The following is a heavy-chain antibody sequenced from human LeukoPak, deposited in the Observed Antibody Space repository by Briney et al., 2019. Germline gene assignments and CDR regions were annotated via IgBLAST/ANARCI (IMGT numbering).Heavy chain of an antibody. Sequence: SETLSLTCSVSGGSVSSYYWSWIRQPPGKGLEWIGYVYYTGSTNYNPSLKSRVTMFEDKSTNPFSMRLYSVTVADTAVYYCARHFAYSSSSYFDYWGQGSLVTVSS. CDR2: VYYTGST. D-gene: IGHD6-6*01. CDR3: ARHFAYSSSSYFDY. J-gene: IGHJ4*02. CDR1: GGSVSSYY. V-gene: IGHV4-59*08.